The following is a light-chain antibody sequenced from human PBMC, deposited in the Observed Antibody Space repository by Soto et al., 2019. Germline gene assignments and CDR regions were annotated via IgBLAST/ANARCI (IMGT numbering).Light chain of an antibody. CDR3: QQSYSTPRT. J-gene: IGKJ1*01. Sequence: DIQMTQSPSSLSASVGDRVTITCRASQSISSYLNWYQQKPGKAPKLLIYAASSLQSGVPSRFSGSGSGTDFTLNISSLQPEDFANYYCQQSYSTPRTFGQGTKLEIK. CDR1: QSISSY. V-gene: IGKV1-39*01. CDR2: AAS.